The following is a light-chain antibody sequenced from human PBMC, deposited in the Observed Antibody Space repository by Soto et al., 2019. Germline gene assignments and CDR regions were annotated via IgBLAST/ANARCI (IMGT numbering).Light chain of an antibody. Sequence: QSVLTQPASVSGSPGQSITISCTGTSSDVGSYILVSWYQQHPGKAPKLIIYEATTRPSGVSNRFSGSKSGNTASLTISGLQAEDEADYYCCSYAGSSTFGVLFGGGTKLTVL. CDR1: SSDVGSYIL. CDR2: EAT. CDR3: CSYAGSSTFGVL. J-gene: IGLJ2*01. V-gene: IGLV2-23*02.